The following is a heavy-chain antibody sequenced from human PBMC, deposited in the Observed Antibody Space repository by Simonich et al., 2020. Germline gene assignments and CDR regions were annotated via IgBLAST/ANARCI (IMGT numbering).Heavy chain of an antibody. J-gene: IGHJ4*02. CDR2: IYWNDDK. Sequence: QITLKESGPTLVKPTQTLTLTCTFSGFSLSTSGVGVGWIRQPPGKALGWLARIYWNDDKRYSPSLKSRLTITKDTSKNQVVLTMTNMDPVDTATYYCAHRRGFFDYWGQGTLVTVSS. CDR3: AHRRGFFDY. V-gene: IGHV2-5*01. CDR1: GFSLSTSGVG.